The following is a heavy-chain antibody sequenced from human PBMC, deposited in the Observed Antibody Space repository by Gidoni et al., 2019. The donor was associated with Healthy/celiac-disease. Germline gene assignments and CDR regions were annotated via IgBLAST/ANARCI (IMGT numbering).Heavy chain of an antibody. CDR1: GFTFADYT. Sequence: EVQLVESGGVVVQPGGSLRLSCAASGFTFADYTMHWVRQAPGKGLEWVSLISWDGGSTYYADSVRGRFTISRDNSKNSLYLQMNSLRTEDTALYYCAKDSLAYCGGDCGWFDPWGREPWSPSPQ. V-gene: IGHV3-43*01. CDR3: AKDSLAYCGGDCGWFDP. J-gene: IGHJ5*02. D-gene: IGHD2-21*02. CDR2: ISWDGGST.